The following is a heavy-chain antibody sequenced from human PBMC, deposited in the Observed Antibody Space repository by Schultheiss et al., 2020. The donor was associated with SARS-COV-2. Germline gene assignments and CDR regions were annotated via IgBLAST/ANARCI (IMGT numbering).Heavy chain of an antibody. CDR1: GFTFSSYG. CDR3: AKDCSSTSCSLIDY. J-gene: IGHJ4*02. CDR2: ISYDGSNK. Sequence: GGSLRLSCAASGFTFSSYGMHWVRQAPGKGLEWVAVISYDGSNKYYADSVKGRFTTSRDNSKNTLYLQMNSLRAEDTAVYYCAKDCSSTSCSLIDYWGQGTLVTVSS. V-gene: IGHV3-30*18. D-gene: IGHD2-2*01.